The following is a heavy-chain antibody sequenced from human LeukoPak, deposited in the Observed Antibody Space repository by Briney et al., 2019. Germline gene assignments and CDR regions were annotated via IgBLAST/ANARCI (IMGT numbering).Heavy chain of an antibody. CDR1: GFTVSINY. CDR3: ANRPIPMVRGALSGSSFAS. D-gene: IGHD3-10*01. CDR2: IYSGGST. Sequence: GGSLRLSCAASGFTVSINYMSWVRQAPGKGLEWVSVIYSGGSTYYADSVKGRFTISRDNSKNTLYLQMNSLRAEDTAVYYCANRPIPMVRGALSGSSFASWGQGTLSPSPQ. J-gene: IGHJ4*02. V-gene: IGHV3-66*01.